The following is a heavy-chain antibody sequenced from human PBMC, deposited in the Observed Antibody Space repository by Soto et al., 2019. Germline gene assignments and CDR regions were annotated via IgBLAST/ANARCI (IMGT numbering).Heavy chain of an antibody. J-gene: IGHJ4*02. CDR1: VFTFSTYS. CDR3: ARALGDVGDY. V-gene: IGHV3-21*01. Sequence: PGGSLRLSFSASVFTFSTYSMNWGRQSPGKGLEWVSSISGSGKYRYFADSVKGRFTISRDNAKNSLFLQMNSLGAEETAMYYCARALGDVGDYWGQGNLVTVSS. D-gene: IGHD1-26*01. CDR2: ISGSGKYR.